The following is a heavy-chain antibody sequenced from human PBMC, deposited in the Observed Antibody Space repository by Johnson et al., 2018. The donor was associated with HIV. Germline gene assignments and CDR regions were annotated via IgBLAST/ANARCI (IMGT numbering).Heavy chain of an antibody. J-gene: IGHJ3*02. D-gene: IGHD3-22*01. CDR3: ASVPMIVVLDGAFDI. Sequence: VQLVESGGGVVQPGRSLRLSCAASGFTFNNYPMHWVRQAPGKGLEWVAVISYDGSNKYYADSVKGRFTISRDNSKNTLYLQMNSLRAEDTAVYYCASVPMIVVLDGAFDIWGQGTMVTVSS. CDR1: GFTFNNYP. CDR2: ISYDGSNK. V-gene: IGHV3-30*07.